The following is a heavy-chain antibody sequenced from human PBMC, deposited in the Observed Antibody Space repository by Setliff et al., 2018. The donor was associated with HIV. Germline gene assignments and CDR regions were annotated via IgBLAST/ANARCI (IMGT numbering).Heavy chain of an antibody. V-gene: IGHV6-1*01. CDR2: TYYRSKWYN. J-gene: IGHJ4*02. D-gene: IGHD3-10*01. CDR3: ARGNSTKRGFDY. CDR1: GDTISSNSVS. Sequence: SQTLSLTCAISGDTISSNSVSWNWIRQSPSRGLEWLGRTYYRSKWYNDYAVSVKSRMTSNPDTSKNQFSLQLNSVTPEDTAVYFCARGNSTKRGFDYWGLGTLVTVSS.